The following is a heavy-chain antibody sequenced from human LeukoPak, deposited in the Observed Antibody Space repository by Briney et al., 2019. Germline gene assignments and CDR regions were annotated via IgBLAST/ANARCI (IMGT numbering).Heavy chain of an antibody. Sequence: GASVKVSCKASGYTFTSYGISWVRQAPGQGLEWMGWISAYNGNTNYAQKFQGRVTMTRDTSTSTVYMELSSLRSEDTAVYYCARDYMVPAAVYYYYGMDVWGQGTTVTVSS. J-gene: IGHJ6*02. CDR2: ISAYNGNT. V-gene: IGHV1-18*01. CDR3: ARDYMVPAAVYYYYGMDV. D-gene: IGHD2-2*01. CDR1: GYTFTSYG.